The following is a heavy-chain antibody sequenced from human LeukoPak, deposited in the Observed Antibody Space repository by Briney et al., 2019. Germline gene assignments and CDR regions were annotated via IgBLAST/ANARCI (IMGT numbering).Heavy chain of an antibody. CDR1: GGTFSSYA. CDR2: IIPILGIA. J-gene: IGHJ4*02. CDR3: ARDQYGDYSYFDY. D-gene: IGHD4-17*01. Sequence: SVKVSFKASGGTFSSYAISWVRQAPGQGLEWMGRIIPILGIANYAQKFQGRVTITADKSTSTAYMELSSLRSEDTAVYYCARDQYGDYSYFDYWGQGTLVTVSS. V-gene: IGHV1-69*04.